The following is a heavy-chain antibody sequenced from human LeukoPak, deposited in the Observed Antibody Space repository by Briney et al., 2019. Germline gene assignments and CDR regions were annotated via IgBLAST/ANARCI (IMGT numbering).Heavy chain of an antibody. V-gene: IGHV3-74*01. J-gene: IGHJ4*02. CDR3: ARDLRSPSDTNIAIDY. Sequence: GGSLRLSCAASGFTFSSYWMHWVRQTPGKGLVWVSRINGDGISTVSADSVKGRFTISRDNAMNTLYLQMNSLRAEDTAVYYCARDLRSPSDTNIAIDYWGQGTLVTVSS. CDR2: INGDGIST. CDR1: GFTFSSYW.